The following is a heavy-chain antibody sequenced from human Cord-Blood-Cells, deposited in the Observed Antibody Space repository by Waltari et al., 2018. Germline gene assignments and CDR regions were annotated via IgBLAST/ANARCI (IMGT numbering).Heavy chain of an antibody. Sequence: QVQLVQSGAEVKKPGSSVKVSCKASGGTFSSYAISWVRQAPGQGLEWTGGIIPIFGTANYAQKFQGRVTITADESTSTAYMELSSLRSEDTAVYYCARAHFRARPIETYYYYGMDVWGQGTTVTVSS. V-gene: IGHV1-69*01. CDR3: ARAHFRARPIETYYYYGMDV. D-gene: IGHD6-6*01. CDR2: IIPIFGTA. J-gene: IGHJ6*02. CDR1: GGTFSSYA.